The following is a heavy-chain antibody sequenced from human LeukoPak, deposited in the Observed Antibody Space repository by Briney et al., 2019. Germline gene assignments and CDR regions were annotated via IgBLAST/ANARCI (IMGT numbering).Heavy chain of an antibody. D-gene: IGHD2-2*01. CDR3: AKVNWCSASCADA. CDR2: IIGTSSYT. V-gene: IGHV3-23*01. CDR1: GFIFSSYW. J-gene: IGHJ4*02. Sequence: GGSLRLSCAASGFIFSSYWMSWVRQVPGKGLEGVLGIIGTSSYTYSADFVKGRFTISRDNSMNTLWLQMNSLRVEDTAVYYCAKVNWCSASCADAWGQGTLVTVSS.